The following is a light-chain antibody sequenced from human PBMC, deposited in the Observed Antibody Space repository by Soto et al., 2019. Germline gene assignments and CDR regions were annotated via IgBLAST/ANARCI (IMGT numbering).Light chain of an antibody. V-gene: IGLV2-14*03. Sequence: QSALTQPASVSGSPGQSITISCTGTSSDVGGYNYVSWYQQHPGKAPKLMIYDDSNRPSGVSNRFSGSKSGNTASLTISVLQAEDEADYYCNSYTSGTTLVFGTGTKLTVL. CDR1: SSDVGGYNY. CDR3: NSYTSGTTLV. J-gene: IGLJ1*01. CDR2: DDS.